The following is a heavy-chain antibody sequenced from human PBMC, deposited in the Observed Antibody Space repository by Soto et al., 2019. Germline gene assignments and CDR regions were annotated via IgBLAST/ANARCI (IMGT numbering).Heavy chain of an antibody. CDR1: GGSISSGGYY. CDR3: ARDIGPSHGFDP. CDR2: IYYSGST. D-gene: IGHD1-26*01. J-gene: IGHJ5*02. V-gene: IGHV4-31*03. Sequence: LSLTCTVSGGSISSGGYYWSWIRQHPGKGLEWIGYIYYSGSTYYNPSLKSRVTISVDTSKNQFSLKLSSVTAADTAVYYCARDIGPSHGFDPWGQGTLVTVSS.